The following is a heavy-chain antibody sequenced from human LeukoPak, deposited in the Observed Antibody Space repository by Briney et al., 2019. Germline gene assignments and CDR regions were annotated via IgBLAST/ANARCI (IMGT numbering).Heavy chain of an antibody. CDR1: GYTFTSYD. V-gene: IGHV1-8*03. D-gene: IGHD3-10*01. CDR3: ARDSPYYYGSGSYYYYMDV. J-gene: IGHJ6*03. Sequence: ASVKVSCKASGYTFTSYDINWVRQATGQGLEWMGWMNPNSGNTGYAQKFQGRVTITRNTSISTAYMELSSLRSEDTAVYYCARDSPYYYGSGSYYYYMDVWGKGTTVTVSS. CDR2: MNPNSGNT.